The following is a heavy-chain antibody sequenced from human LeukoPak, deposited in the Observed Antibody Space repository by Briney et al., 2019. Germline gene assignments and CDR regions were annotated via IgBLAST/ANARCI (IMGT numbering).Heavy chain of an antibody. CDR1: GFIFSTYA. V-gene: IGHV3-23*01. CDR3: AKDSPGVSGLDV. J-gene: IGHJ6*02. Sequence: GGSLRLSCAASGFIFSTYAMTWVRQAPGKGLEWVSSISDDGGASYYAASVKGRFTISRDNSRKTLYLQMNSLRVEDTAVYYRAKDSPGVSGLDVWGQGTMVTVSS. CDR2: ISDDGGAS.